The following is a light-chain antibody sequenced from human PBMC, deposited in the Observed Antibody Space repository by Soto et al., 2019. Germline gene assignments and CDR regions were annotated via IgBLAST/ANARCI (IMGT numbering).Light chain of an antibody. V-gene: IGLV1-44*01. CDR3: AAWDVTLNGHV. J-gene: IGLJ1*01. CDR2: VTD. Sequence: QPVLTQPPSVSGTLGQGVTISCSGSTSNIGENTVAWFQQLPGTAPKVLIYVTDRRPSGVPDRFSGSKSGTSAYLAISGLQSEYEAEYYCAAWDVTLNGHVFGTGTKVTVL. CDR1: TSNIGENT.